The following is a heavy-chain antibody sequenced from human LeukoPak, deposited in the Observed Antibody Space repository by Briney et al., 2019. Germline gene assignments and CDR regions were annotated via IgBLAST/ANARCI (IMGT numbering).Heavy chain of an antibody. CDR1: GGSISSYY. Sequence: SSETLSLTCTVSGGSISSYYWSWIRQPPGKGLEWIGYIYYSGSTNYNPSLKSRVTISVDTSKNQFSLKLSSVTAADTAVYYCARHSRLDKSSLSWADYWGQGTLVTVSS. CDR2: IYYSGST. D-gene: IGHD2-2*03. J-gene: IGHJ4*02. CDR3: ARHSRLDKSSLSWADY. V-gene: IGHV4-59*08.